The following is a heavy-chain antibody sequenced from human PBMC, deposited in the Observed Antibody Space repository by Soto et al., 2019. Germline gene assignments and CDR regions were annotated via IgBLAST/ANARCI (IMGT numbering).Heavy chain of an antibody. CDR1: GFTFSTYA. CDR2: ISGSGGST. CDR3: AKDLWDSSRLDTFDI. J-gene: IGHJ3*02. D-gene: IGHD3-22*01. Sequence: GGSLRLSCAASGFTFSTYAMSWVRQAPGKGLEWVSAISGSGGSTYYAESVKGRFTISRDTSKNTLFLQMNSLRADDTAVYYCAKDLWDSSRLDTFDIWGQGTMVTVSS. V-gene: IGHV3-23*01.